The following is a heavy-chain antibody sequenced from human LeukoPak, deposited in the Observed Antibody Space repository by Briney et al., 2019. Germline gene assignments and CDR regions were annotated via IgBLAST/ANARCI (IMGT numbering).Heavy chain of an antibody. CDR2: IYHSGST. Sequence: SETLSLTCTVSGYSISSGFYWGWIRQPPGKGLEWIGSIYHSGSTHYNSSLKSRVTISVDTSKNQLSLKLSSVTAADTAVYYCARDRDVDDFDYWGRGTLVIVSS. V-gene: IGHV4-38-2*02. CDR1: GYSISSGFY. CDR3: ARDRDVDDFDY. D-gene: IGHD2-15*01. J-gene: IGHJ4*01.